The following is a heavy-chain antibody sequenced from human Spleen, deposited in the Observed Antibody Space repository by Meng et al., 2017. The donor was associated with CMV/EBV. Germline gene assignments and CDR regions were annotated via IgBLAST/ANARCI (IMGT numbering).Heavy chain of an antibody. Sequence: GESLKISCSASGFTFSSYGMHWVRQAPGKGLEWVAFIRYDGSNKYYADSVKGRFTISRDNSKNTLYLQMNSLGAEDTAVYYCAKDLSLGMDVWGQGTTVTVSS. CDR3: AKDLSLGMDV. J-gene: IGHJ6*02. V-gene: IGHV3-30*02. D-gene: IGHD3-16*02. CDR1: GFTFSSYG. CDR2: IRYDGSNK.